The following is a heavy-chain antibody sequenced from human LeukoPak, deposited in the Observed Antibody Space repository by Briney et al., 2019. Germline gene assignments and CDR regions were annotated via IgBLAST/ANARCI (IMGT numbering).Heavy chain of an antibody. V-gene: IGHV3-48*02. D-gene: IGHD2-2*01. J-gene: IGHJ3*02. Sequence: GGSLRLSCAASGFTFSSYNMNWVRQAPGKGLEWVSGITSSGPIYYADSVKGRFTISRDNAKNSLYLQMNSLRDEDTAVYYCARDMRGDGFDIWGQGTMVTVSS. CDR3: ARDMRGDGFDI. CDR1: GFTFSSYN. CDR2: ITSSGPI.